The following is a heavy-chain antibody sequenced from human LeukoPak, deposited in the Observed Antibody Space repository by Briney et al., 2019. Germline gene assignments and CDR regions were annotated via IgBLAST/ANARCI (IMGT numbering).Heavy chain of an antibody. CDR1: GFTFSSYA. CDR3: ARVGNIDAFDI. CDR2: ISRHGGNT. J-gene: IGHJ3*02. V-gene: IGHV3-64*01. Sequence: GGSLRLSSAASGFTFSSYAMHWVRQAPGKGLEYVSAISRHGGNTYYANSVKGRFTISRDNSRNTLYLQMGSLRAEDMAVYFCARVGNIDAFDIWGQGTMVTVSS. D-gene: IGHD1/OR15-1a*01.